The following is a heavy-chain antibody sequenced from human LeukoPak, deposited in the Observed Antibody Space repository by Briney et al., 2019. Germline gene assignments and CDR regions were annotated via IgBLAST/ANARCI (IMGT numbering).Heavy chain of an antibody. CDR3: ARVPDITARPCDT. J-gene: IGHJ5*02. CDR2: IYYSGST. Sequence: SETLTLTCTVCGDPISSHYWSWIRQPPGKGLEWLGYIYYSGSTNYNPSLKSRVTISVDTSKNQFSLNLSSVTAADTGIYYCARVPDITARPCDTGGPGTLVIVSS. V-gene: IGHV4-59*11. D-gene: IGHD1-1*01. CDR1: GDPISSHY.